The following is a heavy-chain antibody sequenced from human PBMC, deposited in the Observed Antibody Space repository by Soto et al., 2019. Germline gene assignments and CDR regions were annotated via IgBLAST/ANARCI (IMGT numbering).Heavy chain of an antibody. CDR3: ARGVMQDIVVVVAATPWFDP. Sequence: SETLSLTCAVYGGSFSGYYWSWIRQPPGKGLEWIGEINHSGSTNYNPSLKSRVTISVDTSKNQFSLKLSSVTAADTAVYYCARGVMQDIVVVVAATPWFDPWGQGTLVTVSS. CDR2: INHSGST. V-gene: IGHV4-34*01. CDR1: GGSFSGYY. D-gene: IGHD2-15*01. J-gene: IGHJ5*02.